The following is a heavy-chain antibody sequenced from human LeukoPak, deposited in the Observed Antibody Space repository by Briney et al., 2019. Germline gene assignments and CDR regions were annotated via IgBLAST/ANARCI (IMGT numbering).Heavy chain of an antibody. Sequence: GESLKISCQVSGYIFTNYWIGWARQMPGKGLEWMGIIYPGGSDTRYSPPFQGQVTISADKSISTAYVQWNSLRASDTAMYYCAGHQYYYDTRAYYIDYWGQGTLVTVSS. J-gene: IGHJ4*02. CDR3: AGHQYYYDTRAYYIDY. CDR2: IYPGGSDT. D-gene: IGHD3-22*01. V-gene: IGHV5-51*01. CDR1: GYIFTNYW.